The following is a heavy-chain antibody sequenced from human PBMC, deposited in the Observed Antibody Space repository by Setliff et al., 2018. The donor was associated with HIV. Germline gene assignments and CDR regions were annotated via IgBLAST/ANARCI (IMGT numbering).Heavy chain of an antibody. CDR1: GGTFSNYV. CDR3: ARDRDYFYGGMDV. Sequence: SCKASGGTFSNYVISWVRQAPGQGLEWMGGIITNFGTSNYAQKFQGRVTLTTDVSTSTAYMELSSLRSEDTAVYYCARDRDYFYGGMDVWGPGTTVTVSS. CDR2: IITNFGTS. D-gene: IGHD4-17*01. J-gene: IGHJ6*02. V-gene: IGHV1-69*05.